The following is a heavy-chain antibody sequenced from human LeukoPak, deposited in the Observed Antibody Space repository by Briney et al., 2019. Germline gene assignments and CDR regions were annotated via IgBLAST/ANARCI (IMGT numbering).Heavy chain of an antibody. J-gene: IGHJ5*02. V-gene: IGHV4-30-4*08. CDR1: GGSISSGDYY. CDR2: IYYSGST. Sequence: SETLSLTCTVSGGSISSGDYYWSWIRQPPGKGLEWIGYIYYSGSTYYNPSLKSRVIISVDTSKNQFSLKLSSVTAADTAVYYCARAGGGDFWSGLGNWFDPWGQGTLVTVSS. CDR3: ARAGGGDFWSGLGNWFDP. D-gene: IGHD3-3*01.